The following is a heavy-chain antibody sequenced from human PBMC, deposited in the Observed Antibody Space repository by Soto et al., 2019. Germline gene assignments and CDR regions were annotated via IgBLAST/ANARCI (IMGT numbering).Heavy chain of an antibody. J-gene: IGHJ5*02. Sequence: SETLSLTCSVSGGSISSGDYYWNWIRQPPGKGLEWIGHIYYSGSTYYNSSLKSRVTISVDTSKNQFSLKLSSVTAADTAVYYCARGGLGSLTNWFDPWGQGTLVTVSS. V-gene: IGHV4-30-4*02. CDR2: IYYSGST. CDR3: ARGGLGSLTNWFDP. D-gene: IGHD5-12*01. CDR1: GGSISSGDYY.